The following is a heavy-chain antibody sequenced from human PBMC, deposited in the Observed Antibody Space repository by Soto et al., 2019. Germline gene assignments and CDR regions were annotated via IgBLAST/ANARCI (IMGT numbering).Heavy chain of an antibody. J-gene: IGHJ4*02. D-gene: IGHD6-19*01. CDR1: GYTFTSYY. CDR3: AREKAGIAVARTYYIDY. V-gene: IGHV1-46*01. Sequence: ASVKVSCKASGYTFTSYYMHWVRQAPGQGLEWMGIINPSGGSTSYAQKFQGRVTMTRDTSTSTVYMELSSLRSDDTAVYYCAREKAGIAVARTYYIDYWGQGTLVTVSS. CDR2: INPSGGST.